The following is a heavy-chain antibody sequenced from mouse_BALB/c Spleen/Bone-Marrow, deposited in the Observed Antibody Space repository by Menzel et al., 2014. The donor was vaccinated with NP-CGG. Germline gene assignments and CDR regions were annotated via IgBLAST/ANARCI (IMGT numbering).Heavy chain of an antibody. CDR1: GYTFTSCY. D-gene: IGHD2-1*01. Sequence: QVQLKQSGPELVKPGASVKMSCKASGYTFTSCYIHWVKQSPGQGLEWIGWIYPGDGSTEYNEKFKGKTTLTADKSSSTAYMLLSSLTSEDSAIYFCARPDGNYESYFDYWDQGTTLTVSS. CDR2: IYPGDGST. J-gene: IGHJ2*01. V-gene: IGHV1S56*01. CDR3: ARPDGNYESYFDY.